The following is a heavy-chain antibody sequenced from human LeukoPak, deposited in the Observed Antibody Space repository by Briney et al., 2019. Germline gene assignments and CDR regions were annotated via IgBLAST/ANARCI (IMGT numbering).Heavy chain of an antibody. Sequence: PGGSLRLSCAASGFTVSSNYMSWVRQAPGKGLEWVSVIYSGGSTYYADSVKGRFTISRDNSKNTLYLQMNSLRAEDTAVYYCARVDPSGAGGYWGQGTLVTVSS. J-gene: IGHJ4*02. D-gene: IGHD1-26*01. CDR3: ARVDPSGAGGY. CDR2: IYSGGST. V-gene: IGHV3-53*01. CDR1: GFTVSSNY.